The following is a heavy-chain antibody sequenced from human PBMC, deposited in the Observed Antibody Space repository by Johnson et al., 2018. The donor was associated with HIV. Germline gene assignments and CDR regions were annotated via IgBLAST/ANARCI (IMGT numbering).Heavy chain of an antibody. D-gene: IGHD6-13*01. J-gene: IGHJ3*02. CDR3: ARAMAAAGTGGVDAFDI. CDR2: IQQDGSEK. Sequence: VQLVESGGGVVQPGGSLRLSCAASGFTFSSYWMSWVRQAPGKGLEWVANIQQDGSEKYYVDSVKGRFTISRDNAKNSLYLQMNSLRAEDTAVDYCARAMAAAGTGGVDAFDIWGQGTMVTVSS. V-gene: IGHV3-7*01. CDR1: GFTFSSYW.